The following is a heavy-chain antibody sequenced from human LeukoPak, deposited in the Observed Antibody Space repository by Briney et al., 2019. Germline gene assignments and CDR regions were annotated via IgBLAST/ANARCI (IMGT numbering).Heavy chain of an antibody. Sequence: GGSLRLSCAASGFTFSGFAMSWVRRTPGKGLEWVSGISGSGDNTLYADSVKGRFTISRDNPKNTLYLEMNSLRAEDTAIYYCAKMKGHPLPKYYMDVWGQGTTVTVSS. V-gene: IGHV3-23*01. CDR1: GFTFSGFA. CDR3: AKMKGHPLPKYYMDV. CDR2: ISGSGDNT. J-gene: IGHJ6*01. D-gene: IGHD1-26*01.